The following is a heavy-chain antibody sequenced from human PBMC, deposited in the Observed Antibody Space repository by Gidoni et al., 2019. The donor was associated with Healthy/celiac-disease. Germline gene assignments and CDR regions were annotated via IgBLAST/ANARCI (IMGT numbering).Heavy chain of an antibody. CDR3: AREGYDSSGLDY. Sequence: QVQLQQWGAGLLKPSETLSLTCAVHGGSFSGYYWSWIRQPPGKGLEWIGEINHSGSTNYNPSLKSRVTISVDTSKNQFSLKLSSVTAADTAVYYCAREGYDSSGLDYWGQGTLVTVSS. CDR1: GGSFSGYY. CDR2: INHSGST. V-gene: IGHV4-34*01. J-gene: IGHJ4*02. D-gene: IGHD3-22*01.